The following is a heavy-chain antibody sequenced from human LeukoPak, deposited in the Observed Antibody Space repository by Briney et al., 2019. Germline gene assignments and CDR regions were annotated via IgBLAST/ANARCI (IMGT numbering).Heavy chain of an antibody. Sequence: PGGSLRLSCAASGFTFSSYAMHWVGQAPGKGLEWVAVISYDGGNKYYADSVKGRFTISRDNSKNTMYMQMNSLRAEDTAVYYCARAGGGPTTLYWYFDIWGRGTLVTVSS. CDR1: GFTFSSYA. CDR2: ISYDGGNK. J-gene: IGHJ2*01. D-gene: IGHD1-7*01. V-gene: IGHV3-30*04. CDR3: ARAGGGPTTLYWYFDI.